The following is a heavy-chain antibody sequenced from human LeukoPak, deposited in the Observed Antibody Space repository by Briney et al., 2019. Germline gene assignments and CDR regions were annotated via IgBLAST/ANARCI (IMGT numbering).Heavy chain of an antibody. D-gene: IGHD3-3*01. CDR1: GFSFSYYW. V-gene: IGHV3-7*01. CDR2: IKHDGNEK. Sequence: PGGSLRLSCTASGFSFSYYWMSWVRQAPGKGLEWVANIKHDGNEKYYVDSVKGRFTISRDNAKKSLYLQMNGLRVEDTAVYYCARDAEVGTLFGVLSRYNWFDPWGQGTLVTVSS. CDR3: ARDAEVGTLFGVLSRYNWFDP. J-gene: IGHJ5*02.